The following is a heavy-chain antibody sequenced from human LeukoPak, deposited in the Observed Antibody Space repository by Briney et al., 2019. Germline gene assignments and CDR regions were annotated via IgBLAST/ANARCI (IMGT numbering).Heavy chain of an antibody. CDR1: GYSISSGYY. D-gene: IGHD3-10*01. V-gene: IGHV4-38-2*02. CDR3: ARVANTITMVRGVIGKYFEY. Sequence: SETLSLTCTVSGYSISSGYYWGWIRQPPGKGLEWIGNMYQSGSAYYNPSLRSRVTISLDTSKNQFSLDLSSVTAADTAVYYCARVANTITMVRGVIGKYFEYWGQGILVTVSS. J-gene: IGHJ4*02. CDR2: MYQSGSA.